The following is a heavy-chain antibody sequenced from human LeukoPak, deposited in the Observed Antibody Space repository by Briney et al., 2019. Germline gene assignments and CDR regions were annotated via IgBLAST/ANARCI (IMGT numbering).Heavy chain of an antibody. J-gene: IGHJ4*02. Sequence: PSETLSLTCTVSGGSISSYYWSWIRQPPGKGLEWIGYIYYSGSTNYNPSLKSRVTISVDTSKNQFSLKLSSVTAADTAVYYCARGAVFQGNYDYWGQGTQVTVSS. D-gene: IGHD3-10*01. CDR3: ARGAVFQGNYDY. CDR2: IYYSGST. CDR1: GGSISSYY. V-gene: IGHV4-59*01.